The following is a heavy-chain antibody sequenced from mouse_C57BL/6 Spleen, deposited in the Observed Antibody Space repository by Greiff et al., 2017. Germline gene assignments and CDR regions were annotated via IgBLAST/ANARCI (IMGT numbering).Heavy chain of an antibody. CDR2: IDPENGDT. CDR3: TLYDGYYFAMDY. V-gene: IGHV14-4*01. CDR1: GFNIKDDY. Sequence: EVMLVESGAELVRPGASVKLSCTASGFNIKDDYMHWVKQRPEQGLEWIGWIDPENGDTEYASKFQGKATITADTSSNTAYLQLSSLTSEDTAVYYCTLYDGYYFAMDYWGQGTSVTVSS. D-gene: IGHD2-3*01. J-gene: IGHJ4*01.